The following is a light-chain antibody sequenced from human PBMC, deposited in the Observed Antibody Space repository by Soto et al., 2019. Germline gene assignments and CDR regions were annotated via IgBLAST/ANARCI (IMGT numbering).Light chain of an antibody. V-gene: IGKV3-11*01. CDR2: DAS. Sequence: EIVLTQSPATLSLSPGERATLSCRASQSVSSYLAWYQQKPGQAPRLLIYDASNRATGIPARFRGSGSGTDFTLTISSREPEDFAVYYCQQRSNWPFLTFGGGTKVEIK. J-gene: IGKJ4*01. CDR1: QSVSSY. CDR3: QQRSNWPFLT.